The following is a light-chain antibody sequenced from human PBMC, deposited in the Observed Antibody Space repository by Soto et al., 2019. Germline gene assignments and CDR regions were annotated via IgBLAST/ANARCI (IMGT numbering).Light chain of an antibody. CDR2: GAS. CDR3: QQYNNWAPIT. V-gene: IGKV3-15*01. J-gene: IGKJ5*01. Sequence: EIVMTQSPATLSVSPGERATLSCRASQSVSSNLAWYQQKPGQAPRLLIYGASTRVTGIPARFSGSGSGTEFTLTISSLQSEDFAVYYCQQYNNWAPITFGQGTRMEIK. CDR1: QSVSSN.